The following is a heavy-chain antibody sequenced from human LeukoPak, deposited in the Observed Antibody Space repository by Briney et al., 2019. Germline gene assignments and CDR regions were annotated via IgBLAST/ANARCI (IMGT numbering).Heavy chain of an antibody. V-gene: IGHV1-2*02. CDR3: ARGPFRDGDYGFYRSFDP. CDR1: GYTFTGYY. Sequence: ASVKVSCKASGYTFTGYYMHWVRQAPGQGLEWMGWINPNSGGTIYAQKFQGRVTMTRDTSISTAYMELSRLRSDDTAMYYCARGPFRDGDYGFYRSFDPWGQGTLVTVSS. D-gene: IGHD4-17*01. CDR2: INPNSGGT. J-gene: IGHJ5*02.